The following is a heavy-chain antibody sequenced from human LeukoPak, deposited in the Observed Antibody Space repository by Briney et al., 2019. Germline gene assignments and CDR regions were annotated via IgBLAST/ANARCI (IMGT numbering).Heavy chain of an antibody. D-gene: IGHD1-14*01. CDR3: ARETGGYFDY. Sequence: GGSLRPSCAASGATFSSYGMHWVRQAPGKGLEWVAVIWYDGSNKYYADSVKGRFTISRDNSKNTLYLQMNSLRAEDTAVYYCARETGGYFDYWGQGTLVTVSS. V-gene: IGHV3-33*01. J-gene: IGHJ4*02. CDR1: GATFSSYG. CDR2: IWYDGSNK.